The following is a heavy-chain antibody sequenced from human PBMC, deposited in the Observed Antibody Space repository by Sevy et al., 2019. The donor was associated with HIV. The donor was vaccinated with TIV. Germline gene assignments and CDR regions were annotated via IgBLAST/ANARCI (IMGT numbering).Heavy chain of an antibody. D-gene: IGHD4-17*01. V-gene: IGHV3-33*01. CDR3: VRGRDYGNFDY. J-gene: IGHJ4*02. CDR1: GFNFSIYG. Sequence: GGSLRLSCAASGFNFSIYGMHWVRQAPGKGLEWVALIWYDGSNKYYADSVKGRFTISRDNSKNTLSLQMNSLRAEDTAVYYCVRGRDYGNFDYWPGNPGHRLL. CDR2: IWYDGSNK.